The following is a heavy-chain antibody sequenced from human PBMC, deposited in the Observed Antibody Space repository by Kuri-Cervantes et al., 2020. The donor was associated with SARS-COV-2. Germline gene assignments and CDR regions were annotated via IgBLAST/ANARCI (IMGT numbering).Heavy chain of an antibody. D-gene: IGHD6-19*01. CDR3: AKXLAGQWLVPXHYYGMDV. Sequence: GGSLRLSCAASGFTFSSNAMSWVRQAPGKGLEWVXVISYDGSNKYYADSVKGRFTISRDNSKNTLYLXMNSLRAEDTAVYYCAKXLAGQWLVPXHYYGMDVWGQGTTVTVSS. CDR1: GFTFSSNA. J-gene: IGHJ6*02. CDR2: ISYDGSNK. V-gene: IGHV3-30*18.